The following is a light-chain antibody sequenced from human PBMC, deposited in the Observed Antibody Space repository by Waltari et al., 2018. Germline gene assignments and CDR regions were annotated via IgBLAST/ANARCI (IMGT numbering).Light chain of an antibody. CDR3: QSYDNRLSAVV. V-gene: IGLV1-40*01. Sequence: QSVLTPPPSVSGAPGPRVTLPCTASSPNIGAGYDVPWYQHLPGTAPKLLIFGFHDRPSGVPDRFSGSKSGTSASLAITGVQAEDEADYYCQSYDNRLSAVVFGGGTKLTVL. CDR1: SPNIGAGYD. CDR2: GFH. J-gene: IGLJ2*01.